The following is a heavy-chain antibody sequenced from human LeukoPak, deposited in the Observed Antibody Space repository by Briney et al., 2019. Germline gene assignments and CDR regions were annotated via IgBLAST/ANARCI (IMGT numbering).Heavy chain of an antibody. Sequence: SETLSLTCAVYGGSFSGYYWSWIRQPPGKGLEWIGEINHSGSTNYNPSLKSRVTISVDTSKNQFSLKLSSVTAADTAVYYCAREDYGVLFDYWGQGTLVTVSS. CDR2: INHSGST. CDR3: AREDYGVLFDY. D-gene: IGHD4-17*01. V-gene: IGHV4-34*01. J-gene: IGHJ4*02. CDR1: GGSFSGYY.